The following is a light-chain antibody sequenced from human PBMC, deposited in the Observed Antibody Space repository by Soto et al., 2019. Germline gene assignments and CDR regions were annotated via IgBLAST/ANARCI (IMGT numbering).Light chain of an antibody. V-gene: IGLV2-23*01. J-gene: IGLJ1*01. CDR2: EGS. Sequence: QSALTQPASVSGSPGQSITISCTGTSSDVGSYNLVSWYQQHPGKAPKLIIYEGSKRPSGVSNRFSGSKSGNTASLTISGLEDEDEADYYCSSYAGSTTYVFGAGTKLTVL. CDR1: SSDVGSYNL. CDR3: SSYAGSTTYV.